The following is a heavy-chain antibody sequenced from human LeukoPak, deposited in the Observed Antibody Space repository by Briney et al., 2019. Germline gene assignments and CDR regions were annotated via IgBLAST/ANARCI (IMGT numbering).Heavy chain of an antibody. Sequence: PGGSLRLSCAASGSNFSAYEMNWVRQAPGKGLEWVSYIRSSADIIYYADSVKGRFTISRDNAKSSLYLQMKSLRGEDTAVYYCARRGSHYAMDVWGQGTRVTVSS. CDR3: ARRGSHYAMDV. D-gene: IGHD2-15*01. J-gene: IGHJ6*02. V-gene: IGHV3-48*03. CDR1: GSNFSAYE. CDR2: IRSSADII.